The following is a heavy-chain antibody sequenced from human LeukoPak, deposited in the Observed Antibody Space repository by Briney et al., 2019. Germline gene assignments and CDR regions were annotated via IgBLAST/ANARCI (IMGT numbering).Heavy chain of an antibody. CDR2: TNGSGGST. Sequence: GESLRLSCAASGFTFSSYAMSWVRQATGKGLECVSGTNGSGGSTHYADSVKDRFTISRDNSKNTLYLQMNSLRAEDTAVYYCAKETVVVVAATPDAFDIWGQGTMVTVSS. CDR1: GFTFSSYA. V-gene: IGHV3-23*01. J-gene: IGHJ3*02. CDR3: AKETVVVVAATPDAFDI. D-gene: IGHD2-15*01.